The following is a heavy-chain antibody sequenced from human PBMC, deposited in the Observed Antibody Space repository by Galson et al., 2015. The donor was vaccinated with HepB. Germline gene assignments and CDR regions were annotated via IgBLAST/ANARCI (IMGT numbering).Heavy chain of an antibody. V-gene: IGHV3-64D*06. J-gene: IGHJ2*01. CDR1: GFTFSSYA. D-gene: IGHD2-15*01. CDR3: VKDIRGGSPPWYYDL. CDR2: RSGNGGST. Sequence: SLRLSCAASGFTFSSYAMAWVRQAPGKGLEYVSARSGNGGSTYYADSVKGRFTISRDNSKNTLYLQMSSLRAEDTAVYYCVKDIRGGSPPWYYDLWGRGTLVTVSS.